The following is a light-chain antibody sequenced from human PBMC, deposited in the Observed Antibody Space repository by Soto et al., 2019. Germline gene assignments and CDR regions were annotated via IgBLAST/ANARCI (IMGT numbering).Light chain of an antibody. CDR2: DVT. CDR1: TSDVGGYNF. CDR3: CSFVASRTMV. V-gene: IGLV2-11*01. Sequence: QSALTQPRSVSGSTGQSVTISCTGTTSDVGGYNFLSWYQQHPGNAPKLILYDVTKRPSGVPGLFSGATSGHTAFLTIAGLQAEDDDDYYCCSFVASRTMVFGGGTKLTVL. J-gene: IGLJ2*01.